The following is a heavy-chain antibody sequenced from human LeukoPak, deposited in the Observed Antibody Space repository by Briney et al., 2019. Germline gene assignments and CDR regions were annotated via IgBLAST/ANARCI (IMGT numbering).Heavy chain of an antibody. J-gene: IGHJ4*02. CDR2: IYYSGST. D-gene: IGHD6-6*01. CDR3: ARDKYSSSCLDY. V-gene: IGHV4-59*01. CDR1: GGSISSYY. Sequence: PSETLSLTCTVSGGSISSYYWSWLRQPPGKGLEWIGYIYYSGSTNYNPSLKSRVTMSVDTSKNQFSLKLNSVTAADTAVYYCARDKYSSSCLDYWGQGTLVTVSS.